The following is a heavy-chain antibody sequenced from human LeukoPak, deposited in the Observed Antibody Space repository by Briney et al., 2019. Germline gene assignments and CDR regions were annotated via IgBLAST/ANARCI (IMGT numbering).Heavy chain of an antibody. CDR2: INHSGST. V-gene: IGHV4-34*01. CDR3: VRPYYYDSSGYYYDY. Sequence: PSETLSLTCAVYGGSFSGYYWSWIRQPPGKGLEWIGEINHSGSTNYNPSLKSRVTISVDTSKNQFSLKLSSVTAADTAVYYCVRPYYYDSSGYYYDYWGQGTLVTVSS. J-gene: IGHJ4*02. CDR1: GGSFSGYY. D-gene: IGHD3-22*01.